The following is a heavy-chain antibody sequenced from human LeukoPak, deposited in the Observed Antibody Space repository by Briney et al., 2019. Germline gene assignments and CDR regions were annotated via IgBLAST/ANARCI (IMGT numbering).Heavy chain of an antibody. J-gene: IGHJ3*02. Sequence: SETLSLNCTVSGGSISSYYWSWIRQPPGKGLEWIGYIYYSGSTSYNPSLKSRVTISVDTSKNQFSLKLSSVTAADTAVYYCARWSGYYALDAFDIWGQGTMVTVSS. D-gene: IGHD3-3*01. CDR3: ARWSGYYALDAFDI. V-gene: IGHV4-59*01. CDR2: IYYSGST. CDR1: GGSISSYY.